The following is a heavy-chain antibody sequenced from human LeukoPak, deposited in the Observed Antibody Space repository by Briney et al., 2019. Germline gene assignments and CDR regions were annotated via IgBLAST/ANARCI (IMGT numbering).Heavy chain of an antibody. V-gene: IGHV4-34*01. Sequence: SETLSLTCAVYGGSFSGYYWSWIRQPPGKGLEWIGEINHSGSTNYNPSLKSRVTISVDPSKNQFSLKLSSVTAADTAVYYCARGRVLPRSFAYWGQGTLVTVSS. CDR3: ARGRVLPRSFAY. CDR1: GGSFSGYY. J-gene: IGHJ4*02. CDR2: INHSGST.